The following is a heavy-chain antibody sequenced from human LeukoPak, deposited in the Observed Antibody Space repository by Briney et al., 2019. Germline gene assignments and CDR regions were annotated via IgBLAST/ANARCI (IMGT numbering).Heavy chain of an antibody. CDR1: GGSISTSSYY. CDR2: IHNSEST. J-gene: IGHJ4*02. CDR3: ARGRGIQLWRTRSEYYFDY. V-gene: IGHV4-39*07. D-gene: IGHD5-18*01. Sequence: SETLSLTCTVSGGSISTSSYYWGWIRQPPGKGLEWIGNIHNSESTYYNPSLKSRVTISLDTSKNQFSLKLSSVTAADTAVYYCARGRGIQLWRTRSEYYFDYWGQGALVTVSS.